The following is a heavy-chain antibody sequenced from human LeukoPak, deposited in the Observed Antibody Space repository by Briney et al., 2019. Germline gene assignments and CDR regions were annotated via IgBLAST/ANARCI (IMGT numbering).Heavy chain of an antibody. CDR1: GCTISSYA. CDR2: IIPIFGTA. Sequence: SVKVSCKASGCTISSYAISWVRQAPGQGLELMGGIIPIFGTANYAQKFQGRVTITADESTSTAYMELSSLRSEDTAVYYCAMGTTVTPPGAFDIWGQGTMVTVSS. J-gene: IGHJ3*02. D-gene: IGHD4-17*01. CDR3: AMGTTVTPPGAFDI. V-gene: IGHV1-69*13.